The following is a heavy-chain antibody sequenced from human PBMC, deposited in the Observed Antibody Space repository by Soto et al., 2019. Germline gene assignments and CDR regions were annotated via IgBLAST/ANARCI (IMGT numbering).Heavy chain of an antibody. Sequence: QITLKESGPTLVKPTQPLTLTCTFSGFSLSTSGVGVGWIRQPPGKALEWLALIYWNDDKRYSPSLKSRLTITKDTSKNQVVLTMTNMDPVDTATYYCAHEIDFWSGYYTGPWFDPWGQGTLVTVSS. V-gene: IGHV2-5*01. CDR1: GFSLSTSGVG. CDR2: IYWNDDK. D-gene: IGHD3-3*01. J-gene: IGHJ5*02. CDR3: AHEIDFWSGYYTGPWFDP.